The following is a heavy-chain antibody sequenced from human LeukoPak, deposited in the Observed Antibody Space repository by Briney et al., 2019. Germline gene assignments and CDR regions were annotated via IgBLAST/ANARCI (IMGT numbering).Heavy chain of an antibody. CDR3: SRDFQGY. CDR2: TKEDGSEK. Sequence: GGSLRLSCAASGFIFNNYAMGWVRQAPGKGLEWVGRTKEDGSEKYYVDSVKGRFTISRDNAKNSLYLEMNSLRAEDSAVYYCSRDFQGYWGQGTLVTVSS. CDR1: GFIFNNYA. J-gene: IGHJ4*02. V-gene: IGHV3-7*01.